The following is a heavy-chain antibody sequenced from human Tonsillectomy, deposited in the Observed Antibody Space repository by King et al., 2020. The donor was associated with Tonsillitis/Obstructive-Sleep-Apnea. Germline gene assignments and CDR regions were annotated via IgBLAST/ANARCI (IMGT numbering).Heavy chain of an antibody. CDR1: GISFGDYA. J-gene: IGHJ6*03. CDR2: IRSKAIGGAR. CDR3: TRAGNYDFWSGPYYMDV. D-gene: IGHD3-3*01. Sequence: VQLVESGGGLVKPGRSLRLSCIVSGISFGDYAMSWVRQAPGKGLEGVGFIRSKAIGGAREYAASVKGRYTISRDDSKSNANLQMNSLKTEESAVYYCTRAGNYDFWSGPYYMDVWGKGTTVTVSS. V-gene: IGHV3-49*04.